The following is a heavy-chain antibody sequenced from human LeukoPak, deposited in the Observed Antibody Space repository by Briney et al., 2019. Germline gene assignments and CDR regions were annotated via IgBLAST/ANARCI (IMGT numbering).Heavy chain of an antibody. CDR3: ARGIRGSGWYRSRYFDY. V-gene: IGHV4-34*01. Sequence: SETLSLTCAVYGGSFSGYYWSWVRQPPGKGLEWIGEINHSGSTNYNPSLKSRVTISVDTSMNQFSLKLSSVTAADTAVYYCARGIRGSGWYRSRYFDYWGQGTLVTVSS. J-gene: IGHJ4*02. CDR1: GGSFSGYY. D-gene: IGHD6-19*01. CDR2: INHSGST.